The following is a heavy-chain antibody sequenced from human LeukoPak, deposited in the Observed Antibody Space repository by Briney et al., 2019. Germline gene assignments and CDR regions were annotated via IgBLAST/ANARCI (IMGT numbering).Heavy chain of an antibody. J-gene: IGHJ4*02. D-gene: IGHD6-19*01. CDR1: GFTFSSYA. V-gene: IGHV3-30*04. Sequence: GGSLRLSCAASGFTFSSYAMHWVRQAPGKGLEWVAVISYDGSNKYYADSVKGRFTISRDNSKNTLYLQMNSLRAEDTAVYYCANPPWPRAVAGTGSGYWGQGTLVSVSS. CDR2: ISYDGSNK. CDR3: ANPPWPRAVAGTGSGY.